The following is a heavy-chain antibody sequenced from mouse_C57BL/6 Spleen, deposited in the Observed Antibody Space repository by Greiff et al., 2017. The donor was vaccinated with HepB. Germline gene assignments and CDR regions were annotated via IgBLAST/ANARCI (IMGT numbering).Heavy chain of an antibody. J-gene: IGHJ2*01. V-gene: IGHV1-64*01. CDR1: GYTFTSYW. Sequence: QVQLQQPGAELVKPGASVKLSCKASGYTFTSYWMHWVKQRPGQGLEWIGMIHPNSGSTNYNEKFKSKATLTVDKSSSTAYMQLSSLTSEDSAVYYCARRHYYGSSRYYFDYWGQGTTLTVSS. D-gene: IGHD1-1*01. CDR2: IHPNSGST. CDR3: ARRHYYGSSRYYFDY.